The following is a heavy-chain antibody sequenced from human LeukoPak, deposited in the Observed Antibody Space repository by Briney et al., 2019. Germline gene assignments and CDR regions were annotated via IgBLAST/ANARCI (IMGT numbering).Heavy chain of an antibody. Sequence: SETLSLTCTVSGGSISTYYWSWIRQPPGKGLEWIGYVYYSGSTNYNPSLKSRVTISVDTSKNQFSLKLSSVTAADTAVYYCARDQWLNYDSSGYYNYYYGMDVWGQGTTVTVSS. CDR1: GGSISTYY. J-gene: IGHJ6*02. CDR3: ARDQWLNYDSSGYYNYYYGMDV. V-gene: IGHV4-59*12. CDR2: VYYSGST. D-gene: IGHD3-22*01.